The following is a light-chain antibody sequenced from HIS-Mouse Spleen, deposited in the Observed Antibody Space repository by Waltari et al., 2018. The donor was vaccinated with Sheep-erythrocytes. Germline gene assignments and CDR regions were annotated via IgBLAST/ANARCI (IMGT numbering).Light chain of an antibody. CDR3: QSYDSSLSGSV. CDR1: SPNIGAGYD. CDR2: GNS. J-gene: IGLJ3*02. V-gene: IGLV1-40*01. Sequence: QPVLTQPPSVSGAPAQSVTISCTGSSPNIGAGYDVHWYQQLPATAPKFLIYGNSKRPSGVPDRFSGSKSGTSASLAITGLQAEDEADYYCQSYDSSLSGSVFGGGTKLTVL.